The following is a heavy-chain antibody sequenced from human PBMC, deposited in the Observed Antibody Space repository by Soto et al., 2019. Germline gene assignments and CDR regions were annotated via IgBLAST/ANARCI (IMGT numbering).Heavy chain of an antibody. Sequence: EVQLVESGGGLVKPGGSLRLSCAASGFTFSNAWMSWVRQAPGKGLEWVGRIKSKTDGGTTDYAAPVKGRFTISRDDSKNTLYLQMNSVKTEDTAVYYCTTVDSPVQLERTRWGQGTLGTVSS. CDR1: GFTFSNAW. CDR2: IKSKTDGGTT. J-gene: IGHJ4*02. CDR3: TTVDSPVQLERTR. D-gene: IGHD1-1*01. V-gene: IGHV3-15*01.